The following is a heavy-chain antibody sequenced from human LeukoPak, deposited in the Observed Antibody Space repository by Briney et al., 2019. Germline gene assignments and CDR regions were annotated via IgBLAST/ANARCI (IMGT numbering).Heavy chain of an antibody. J-gene: IGHJ6*03. CDR3: ARGNWGLYYYYYMDV. Sequence: SETLSLTCAVYGGSFSGYYWSWIRQPPGKGLEWIGEINHSGSTNYNPSLKSRVTISVDTSKNQFSLKLSSVTAADTAVYYCARGNWGLYYYYYMDVWGKGTTVTVSS. D-gene: IGHD7-27*01. CDR2: INHSGST. CDR1: GGSFSGYY. V-gene: IGHV4-34*01.